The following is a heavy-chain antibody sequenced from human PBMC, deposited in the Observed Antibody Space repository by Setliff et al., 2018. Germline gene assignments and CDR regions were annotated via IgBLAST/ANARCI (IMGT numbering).Heavy chain of an antibody. CDR2: ISGSGGST. CDR1: GGTFSSYA. Sequence: SCKASGGTFSSYAISWVRQAPGKGLEWVSAISGSGGSTYYADSVKGRFTISKDNAKNSLYLQMNSLRAEDTAVYYCACPDILTGLSDYWGQGTLVTVSS. D-gene: IGHD3-9*01. J-gene: IGHJ4*02. V-gene: IGHV3-23*01. CDR3: ACPDILTGLSDY.